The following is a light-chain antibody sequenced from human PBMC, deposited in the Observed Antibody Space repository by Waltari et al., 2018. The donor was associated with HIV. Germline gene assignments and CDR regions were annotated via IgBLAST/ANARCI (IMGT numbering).Light chain of an antibody. J-gene: IGKJ1*01. CDR1: QRISNW. CDR2: RAS. CDR3: QQYSAFPWT. V-gene: IGKV1-5*03. Sequence: DIQMTQSLSTLSAAMGDRVSITCGASQRISNWLAWYQQKPGQAPKLLIYRASTVESGVPSRVGGSGSGTEFTLTINNLQQEDFATYYCQQYSAFPWTFGQGAKVGIK.